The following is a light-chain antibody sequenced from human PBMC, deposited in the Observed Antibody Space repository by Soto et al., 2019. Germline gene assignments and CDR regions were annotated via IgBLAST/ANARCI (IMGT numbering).Light chain of an antibody. Sequence: EIVLTQSPATLSVFPGEKATLSCGPSQSVSNNLAWYHQKPGQAPRPLIYGASTRATGVPARFSGSGSGTEFTLTISSLQSEDSAIYYCQQYSSWPFTFGPGTKVAIE. V-gene: IGKV3-15*01. CDR3: QQYSSWPFT. CDR1: QSVSNN. CDR2: GAS. J-gene: IGKJ3*01.